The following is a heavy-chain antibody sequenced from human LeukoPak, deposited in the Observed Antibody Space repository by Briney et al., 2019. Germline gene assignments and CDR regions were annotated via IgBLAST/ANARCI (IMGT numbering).Heavy chain of an antibody. CDR1: GYTFTSYG. CDR3: ARDRSYYYGSGSFYYYGMDV. D-gene: IGHD3-10*01. J-gene: IGHJ6*04. Sequence: ASVKVSCKASGYTFTSYGISWVRQAPGQGLEWMGWISAYNGNTNYARKLQGRDTMTTDTSTSTAYMELRSLRSDDTAVYYCARDRSYYYGSGSFYYYGMDVWGKGTTVTVSS. V-gene: IGHV1-18*04. CDR2: ISAYNGNT.